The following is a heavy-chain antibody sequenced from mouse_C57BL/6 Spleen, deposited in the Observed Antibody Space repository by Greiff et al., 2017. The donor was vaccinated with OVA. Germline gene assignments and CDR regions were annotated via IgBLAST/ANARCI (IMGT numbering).Heavy chain of an antibody. Sequence: VHVKQSGPELVKPGASVKIPCKASGYTFTDYNMDWVKQSHGKSLEWIGDINPNNGGTIYNQKFKGKATLTVDKSSSTAYMELRSLTSEDTAVYYCARGSGRVFDYWGQGTTLTVSS. CDR1: GYTFTDYN. CDR3: ARGSGRVFDY. V-gene: IGHV1-18*01. J-gene: IGHJ2*01. CDR2: INPNNGGT. D-gene: IGHD3-2*02.